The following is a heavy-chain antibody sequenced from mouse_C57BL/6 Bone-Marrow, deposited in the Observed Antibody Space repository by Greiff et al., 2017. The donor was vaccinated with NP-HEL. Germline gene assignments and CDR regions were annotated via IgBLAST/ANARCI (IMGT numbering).Heavy chain of an antibody. CDR2: ISSGGDYI. CDR3: TRGKTGIGFAY. D-gene: IGHD4-1*01. CDR1: GFTFSSYA. V-gene: IGHV5-9-1*02. J-gene: IGHJ3*01. Sequence: EVKLVESGEGLVKPGGSLKLSCAASGFTFSSYAMSWVRQTPEKRLEWVAYISSGGDYIYYADTVKGRFTISRDNARNTLYLQMSSLKSEDTAMYYCTRGKTGIGFAYWGQGTLVTVSA.